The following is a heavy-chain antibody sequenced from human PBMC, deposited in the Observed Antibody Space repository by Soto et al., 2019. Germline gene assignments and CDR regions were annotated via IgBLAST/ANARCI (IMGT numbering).Heavy chain of an antibody. CDR3: ARNGVWGSYCSSTSCSNYYYYGMDV. V-gene: IGHV5-10-1*01. Sequence: GESLKSSGKGSGYSFTSHWISWVRQMPGKGLEWMGRIDPSDSYTNYSPSFQGHVTISADKSISTAYLQWSSLKASDTAMYYCARNGVWGSYCSSTSCSNYYYYGMDVWGQGTMVTVSS. CDR2: IDPSDSYT. J-gene: IGHJ6*02. CDR1: GYSFTSHW. D-gene: IGHD2-2*01.